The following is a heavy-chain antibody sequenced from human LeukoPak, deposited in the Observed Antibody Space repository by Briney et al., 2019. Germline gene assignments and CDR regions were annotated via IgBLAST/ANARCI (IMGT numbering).Heavy chain of an antibody. J-gene: IGHJ4*02. Sequence: PGGSLRLSCTASGFTFSSYGMHWVRQAPGKGLEWVAFIRYDGSIKYYADSVKGRFTISRDNSKNTLYLQMNSLRAEDTAVYYCARGPRYYYDSSGYHFDYWGQGTLVTVSS. CDR3: ARGPRYYYDSSGYHFDY. V-gene: IGHV3-30*02. D-gene: IGHD3-22*01. CDR2: IRYDGSIK. CDR1: GFTFSSYG.